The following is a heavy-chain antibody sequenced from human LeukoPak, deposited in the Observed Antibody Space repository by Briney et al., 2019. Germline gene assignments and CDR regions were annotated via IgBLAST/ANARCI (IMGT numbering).Heavy chain of an antibody. CDR1: GYTFTSYG. J-gene: IGHJ4*02. V-gene: IGHV7-4-1*02. Sequence: ASVKVSCKASGYTFTSYGISWVRQAPGQGLEWMGWINTNTGNPTYAQGFTGRFVFSLDTSVSTAYLQISSLKAEDTAVYYCARTPGGPTPDFDYWGQGTLVTVSS. CDR3: ARTPGGPTPDFDY. CDR2: INTNTGNP. D-gene: IGHD3-16*01.